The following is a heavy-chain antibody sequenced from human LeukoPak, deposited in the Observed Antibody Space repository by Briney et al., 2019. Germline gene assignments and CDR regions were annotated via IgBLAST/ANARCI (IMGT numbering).Heavy chain of an antibody. V-gene: IGHV1-3*01. Sequence: ASVKVSCKASGYTFTSYAMHWVRQAPGQRLEWMGWINAGNGNTKYSQKFQGRVTITRDTSASTAYMELSSLRSEGTAVYYCARGRVGWYELTWGQGTLVTVSS. CDR1: GYTFTSYA. CDR2: INAGNGNT. CDR3: ARGRVGWYELT. J-gene: IGHJ5*02. D-gene: IGHD6-19*01.